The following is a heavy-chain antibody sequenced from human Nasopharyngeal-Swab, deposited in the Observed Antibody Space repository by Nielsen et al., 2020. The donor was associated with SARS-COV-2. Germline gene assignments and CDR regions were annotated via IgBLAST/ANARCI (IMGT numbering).Heavy chain of an antibody. V-gene: IGHV3-23*01. Sequence: WIRQPPGKGLEWVAAFEGGATRTHYAASVEGRFTISRDDSQNMLSLQMSSLRAEDTAVYYCAKGLFRWSFDAWSQGTMVTVSS. J-gene: IGHJ3*01. D-gene: IGHD3-10*02. CDR3: AKGLFRWSFDA. CDR2: FEGGATRT.